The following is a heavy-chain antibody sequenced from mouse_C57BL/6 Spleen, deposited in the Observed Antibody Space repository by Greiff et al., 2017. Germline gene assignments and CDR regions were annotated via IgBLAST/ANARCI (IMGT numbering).Heavy chain of an antibody. CDR3: ARSGDGPHFDY. Sequence: QVQLQQSGAELVKPGASVKLSCKASGYTFTSYWMHWVKQRPGQGLEWIGMIHPNSGSTNYNEKFKSKATLTVDKSSSTAYMQLSSLTSEDSAVYYCARSGDGPHFDYWGQGTTLTVSS. CDR1: GYTFTSYW. CDR2: IHPNSGST. J-gene: IGHJ2*01. V-gene: IGHV1-64*01. D-gene: IGHD2-3*01.